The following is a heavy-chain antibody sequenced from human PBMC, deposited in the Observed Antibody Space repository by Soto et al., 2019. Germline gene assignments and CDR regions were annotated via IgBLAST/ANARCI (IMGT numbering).Heavy chain of an antibody. J-gene: IGHJ4*02. Sequence: SETLSLTCTVSGGSISSYYWSWIRQPPGKGLEWIGYIYYSGSTNYNPSLKSRVTISVDTSKNQFSLKLSSVTAADTAVYYCARASYSSIYYFDYWGQGTLVTVSS. CDR2: IYYSGST. CDR1: GGSISSYY. D-gene: IGHD6-19*01. CDR3: ARASYSSIYYFDY. V-gene: IGHV4-59*01.